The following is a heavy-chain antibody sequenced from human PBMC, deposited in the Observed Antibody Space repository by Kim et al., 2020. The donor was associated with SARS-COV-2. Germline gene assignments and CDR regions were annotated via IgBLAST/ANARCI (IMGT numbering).Heavy chain of an antibody. Sequence: SETLSLTCTVSGGSISSYYWSWIRQPPGKGLEWIGYIYYSGSTNYNPSLKSRVTISVDTSKNQFSLKLSSVTAADTAVYYCARAPGYCSGGSCGPYFDY. CDR2: IYYSGST. CDR1: GGSISSYY. V-gene: IGHV4-59*01. CDR3: ARAPGYCSGGSCGPYFDY. J-gene: IGHJ4*01. D-gene: IGHD2-15*01.